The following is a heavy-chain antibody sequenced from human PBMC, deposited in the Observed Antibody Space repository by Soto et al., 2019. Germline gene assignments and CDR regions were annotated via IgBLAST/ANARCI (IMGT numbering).Heavy chain of an antibody. V-gene: IGHV1-18*01. D-gene: IGHD3-22*01. CDR1: GYTFTSYG. CDR3: ARAAYYDSSGYYYVFALDY. J-gene: IGHJ4*02. CDR2: ISAYNGNT. Sequence: ASVKVSGKASGYTFTSYGISWVRQAPGQGLEWMGWISAYNGNTNYAQKLQGRVTMTTDTSTSTAYMELRSLRSDDTAVYYCARAAYYDSSGYYYVFALDYWGQGTLVTVSS.